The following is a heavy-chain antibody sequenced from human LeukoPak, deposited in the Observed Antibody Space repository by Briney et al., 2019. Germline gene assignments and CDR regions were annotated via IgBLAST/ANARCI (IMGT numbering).Heavy chain of an antibody. D-gene: IGHD3-9*01. V-gene: IGHV4-59*01. J-gene: IGHJ5*02. CDR3: ARVSYDILTGYRFDP. CDR2: IYYSGST. Sequence: SETLSLTCTVSGGSISSYYWSWIRQPPGKGLEWIGYIYYSGSTNYNPSLKSRVTISLDTSKTQFSLKLSSVTAADTAVYYCARVSYDILTGYRFDPWGQGTLVTVSS. CDR1: GGSISSYY.